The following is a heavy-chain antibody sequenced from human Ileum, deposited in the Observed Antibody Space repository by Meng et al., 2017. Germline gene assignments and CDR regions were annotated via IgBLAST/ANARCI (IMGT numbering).Heavy chain of an antibody. V-gene: IGHV4-34*01. Sequence: SETLSLTCAVYGGSFSGYYWSWIRQPPGKGLEWIGEINHSGSTNYNPSLKSRVTISVDTSKNQFSLKLSSVTAADTAVSYCARETRSYYSIYYFDDWGQGTLVTSPQ. CDR3: ARETRSYYSIYYFDD. D-gene: IGHD2-2*02. CDR2: INHSGST. CDR1: GGSFSGYY. J-gene: IGHJ4*02.